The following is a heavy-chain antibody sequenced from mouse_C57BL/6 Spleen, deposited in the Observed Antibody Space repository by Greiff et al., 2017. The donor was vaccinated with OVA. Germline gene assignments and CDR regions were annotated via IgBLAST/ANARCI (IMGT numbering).Heavy chain of an antibody. D-gene: IGHD1-1*01. CDR3: ARPGSSDRGGFDD. CDR2: INPNNGCT. CDR1: GYTFTDYN. V-gene: IGHV1-22*01. J-gene: IGHJ3*01. Sequence: VQLKESGPELVKPGASVKMSCKASGYTFTDYNMHWVKQSPGKSLEWIGYINPNNGCTSYNQKFKGKATLTVNKSSSTAYMELRSLTSEESAVYYCARPGSSDRGGFDDWGQGTLVTVAA.